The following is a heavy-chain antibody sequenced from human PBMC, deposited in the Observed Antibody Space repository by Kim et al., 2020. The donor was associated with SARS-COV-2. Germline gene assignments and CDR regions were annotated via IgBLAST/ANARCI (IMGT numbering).Heavy chain of an antibody. V-gene: IGHV4-59*13. Sequence: SETLSLTCTVSGGSISSYYWSWIRQPPGKGLEWIGYIYYSGSTNYNPSLKSRVTISVDTSKNQFSLKLSSVTAADTAVYYCARGSRVPAASYKYYFDYWGQGTLVTVSS. CDR2: IYYSGST. J-gene: IGHJ4*02. D-gene: IGHD2-2*01. CDR3: ARGSRVPAASYKYYFDY. CDR1: GGSISSYY.